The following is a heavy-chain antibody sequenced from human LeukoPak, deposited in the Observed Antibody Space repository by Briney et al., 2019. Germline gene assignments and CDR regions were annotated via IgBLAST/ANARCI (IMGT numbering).Heavy chain of an antibody. Sequence: SETLSLTCTVSGGSISSSSHYWGWIRQPPGMGLEWIGNIYYTGSTNYNPSLKSRVTLSVDTSKNQFSLRLSSVTAADTADYYCARRVAGSGYRDYWGQGILVTVSS. D-gene: IGHD3-22*01. V-gene: IGHV4-39*01. CDR3: ARRVAGSGYRDY. J-gene: IGHJ4*02. CDR1: GGSISSSSHY. CDR2: IYYTGST.